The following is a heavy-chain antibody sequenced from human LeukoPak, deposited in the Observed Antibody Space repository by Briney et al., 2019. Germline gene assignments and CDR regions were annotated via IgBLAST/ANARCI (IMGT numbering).Heavy chain of an antibody. CDR1: GYTFTGYY. J-gene: IGHJ4*02. D-gene: IGHD4-17*01. CDR2: INPNSGGT. V-gene: IGHV1-2*02. CDR3: ARGAHYGDNTFDF. Sequence: ASVKVSCKASGYTFTGYYMHWVRQAPGQGLEWMGWINPNSGGTNYAQKFQGRVTMTRDTSISTAYMELSRLRSDDTAVYYCARGAHYGDNTFDFWGQGTLVTVSS.